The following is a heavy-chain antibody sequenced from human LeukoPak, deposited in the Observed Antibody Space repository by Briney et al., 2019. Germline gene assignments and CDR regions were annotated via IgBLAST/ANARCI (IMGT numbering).Heavy chain of an antibody. V-gene: IGHV3-11*01. D-gene: IGHD3-22*01. J-gene: IGHJ4*02. CDR2: ISNNGDST. CDR1: GFTFSDYS. Sequence: GGSLRLSCAASGFTFSDYSMTWIRQAPGKGLEWLSFISNNGDSTYYADSVKGRFTISRHNSKNTLYLQMNSLRAEDTAVYYCARAEDYYDSSGYYYYFDYWGQGTLVTVSS. CDR3: ARAEDYYDSSGYYYYFDY.